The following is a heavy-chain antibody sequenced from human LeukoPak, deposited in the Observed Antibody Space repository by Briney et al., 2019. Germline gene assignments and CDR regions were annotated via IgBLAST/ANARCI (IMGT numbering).Heavy chain of an antibody. D-gene: IGHD2/OR15-2a*01. J-gene: IGHJ4*02. Sequence: GGSLRLSCAASGFTFSNYAMSWVRQAPGKGLEWVSAISGRPSYADSVKGRFTISRDNSKNTLYLQENSLRAEDTAVYYCAKALDYWYFDYWGQGTLVTVSS. CDR1: GFTFSNYA. CDR3: AKALDYWYFDY. V-gene: IGHV3-23*01. CDR2: ISGRP.